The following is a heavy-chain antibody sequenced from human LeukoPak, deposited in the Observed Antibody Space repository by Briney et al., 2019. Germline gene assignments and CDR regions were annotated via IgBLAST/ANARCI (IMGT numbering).Heavy chain of an antibody. CDR3: ARQSNDYSDYTFES. J-gene: IGHJ4*02. D-gene: IGHD4-11*01. V-gene: IGHV4-59*08. CDR2: IFYSGNT. Sequence: PSETLSLTCTVSGGSISGYYWSWIRQAPGKGLEWIGYIFYSGNTRYNPSLKSRVTISIDTPKNQFSLKLSSVTAADSAVYYCARQSNDYSDYTFESWGQGTLVTVSS. CDR1: GGSISGYY.